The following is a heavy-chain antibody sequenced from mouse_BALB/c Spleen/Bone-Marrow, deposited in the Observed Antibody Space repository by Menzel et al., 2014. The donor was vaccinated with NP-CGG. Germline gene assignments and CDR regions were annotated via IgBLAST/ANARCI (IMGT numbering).Heavy chain of an antibody. CDR2: IDPANGNT. V-gene: IGHV14-3*02. CDR3: ARNGNYGAWFAC. CDR1: GFNIXDTY. D-gene: IGHD2-1*01. J-gene: IGHJ3*01. Sequence: EVQLQQSGAELVKPGASVKLSCTASGFNIXDTYMHWVKQRPEQGLEWIGRIDPANGNTKYDPKFQGKATITADTSSNTAYLQLSSLTSEDTAVYYCARNGNYGAWFACWGQGTLVTVSA.